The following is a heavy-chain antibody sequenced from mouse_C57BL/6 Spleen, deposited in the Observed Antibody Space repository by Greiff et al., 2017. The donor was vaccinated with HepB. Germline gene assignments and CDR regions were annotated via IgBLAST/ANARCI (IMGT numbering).Heavy chain of an antibody. D-gene: IGHD1-1*01. CDR3: TTYGTVVPHYFDY. V-gene: IGHV14-4*01. CDR1: GFNIKDDY. CDR2: IDPENGDT. J-gene: IGHJ2*01. Sequence: VQLKESGAELVRPGASVKLSCTASGFNIKDDYMHWVKQRPEQGLEWIGWIDPENGDTEYASKFQGKATITADTSSNTAYLQLSSLTSEDTAVYDCTTYGTVVPHYFDYWGQGTTLTVSS.